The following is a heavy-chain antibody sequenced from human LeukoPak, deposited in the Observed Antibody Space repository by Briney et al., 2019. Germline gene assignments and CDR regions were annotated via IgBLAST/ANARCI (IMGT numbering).Heavy chain of an antibody. D-gene: IGHD2-2*01. V-gene: IGHV1-2*02. J-gene: IGHJ4*02. CDR3: ASSSNAWFCDF. CDR2: INPNSGGT. CDR1: GHTFTGSY. Sequence: ASVMVSCKASGHTFTGSYIHWVRHAPGQGLEWMGWINPNSGGTTYSQRFQGRVTMTRDTSITTAYVELSRLTSDDTAVYYCASSSNAWFCDFWGQGTLVTVSS.